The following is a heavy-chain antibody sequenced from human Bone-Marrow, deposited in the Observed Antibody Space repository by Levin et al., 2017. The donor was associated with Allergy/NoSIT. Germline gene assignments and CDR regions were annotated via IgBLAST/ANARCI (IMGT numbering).Heavy chain of an antibody. J-gene: IGHJ4*02. V-gene: IGHV3-9*01. CDR3: AKDTEYYYDSTGYYNY. D-gene: IGHD3-22*01. Sequence: GGSLRLSCAASGFNFDHYAMHWVRQAPGKGLEWVSGISWNSGSIGYEDSVKGRFTISRDNAKNSLYLQMNSLRPEDTAFYYCAKDTEYYYDSTGYYNYWGQGTLVAVSS. CDR2: ISWNSGSI. CDR1: GFNFDHYA.